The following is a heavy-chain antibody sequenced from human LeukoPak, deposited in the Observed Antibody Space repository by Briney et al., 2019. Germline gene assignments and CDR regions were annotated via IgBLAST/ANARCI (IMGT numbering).Heavy chain of an antibody. V-gene: IGHV5-51*01. CDR3: ARITMVRGVITGAFDI. CDR2: IYPGDSDT. CDR1: GSSFTSYW. J-gene: IGHJ3*02. Sequence: GESLKISCKGSGSSFTSYWIGWVRQVPGKGLEWMGIIYPGDSDTRYSPSFQGQVTISADKSISTAYLQWSSLKASDTSMYYCARITMVRGVITGAFDIWGQGTMVTVSS. D-gene: IGHD3-10*01.